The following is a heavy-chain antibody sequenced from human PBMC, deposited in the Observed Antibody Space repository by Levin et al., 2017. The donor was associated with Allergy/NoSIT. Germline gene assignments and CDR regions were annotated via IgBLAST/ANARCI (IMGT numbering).Heavy chain of an antibody. CDR3: ARDSSWASDALDI. CDR1: GYTFTGFY. CDR2: INPDSGGT. Sequence: ASVKVSCKTSGYTFTGFYIHWVRQAPGQGLEWMGWINPDSGGTSFAQKFQGRVTMTWDTSIRTAYMDMSRLTSDDTAVYYCARDSSWASDALDIWGQGTMVTVSS. J-gene: IGHJ3*02. V-gene: IGHV1-2*02. D-gene: IGHD7-27*01.